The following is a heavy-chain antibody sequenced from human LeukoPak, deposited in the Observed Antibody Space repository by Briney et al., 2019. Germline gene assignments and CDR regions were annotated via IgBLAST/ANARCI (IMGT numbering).Heavy chain of an antibody. V-gene: IGHV4-4*07. J-gene: IGHJ3*02. CDR2: IYTRGST. D-gene: IGHD2-15*01. CDR1: GGSINNYY. Sequence: SETLSLTCTVSGGSINNYYWSWIRQPAGKGLEWIGRIYTRGSTNYNPSLKSRVTMSVGTSKNQFSLKLSSVTAADMAVYYCARGRYCSADICSGGDAFDIWGQGTMVSVSS. CDR3: ARGRYCSADICSGGDAFDI.